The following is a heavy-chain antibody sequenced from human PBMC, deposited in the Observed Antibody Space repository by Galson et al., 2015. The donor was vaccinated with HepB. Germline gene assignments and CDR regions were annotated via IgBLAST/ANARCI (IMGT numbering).Heavy chain of an antibody. CDR3: ARDRMVAHFDY. CDR1: GFTFSSYG. CDR2: IWYDGSNK. V-gene: IGHV3-33*01. Sequence: SLRLSCAASGFTFSSYGMHWVRQAPGKGLEWVAVIWYDGSNKYYADSVKGRFTISRDNSKNTLYLQMNSLRAEDTAVYYCARDRMVAHFDYWGQGTLVTVSS. J-gene: IGHJ4*02. D-gene: IGHD2-15*01.